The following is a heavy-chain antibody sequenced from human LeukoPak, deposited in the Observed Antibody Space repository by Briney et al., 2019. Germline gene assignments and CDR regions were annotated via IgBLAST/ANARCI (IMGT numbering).Heavy chain of an antibody. CDR1: GGSFSGYY. J-gene: IGHJ5*02. CDR2: INHSGST. CDR3: ASTSLSKNWFDP. Sequence: KTSETLSLTCAVYGGSFSGYYWSWIRQPPGKGLEWIGEINHSGSTNYNPSLKSRVTISVDTSKNQFSLKLSSVTAADTAVYYCASTSLSKNWFDPWGQGTLVTVSS. V-gene: IGHV4-34*01. D-gene: IGHD2-2*01.